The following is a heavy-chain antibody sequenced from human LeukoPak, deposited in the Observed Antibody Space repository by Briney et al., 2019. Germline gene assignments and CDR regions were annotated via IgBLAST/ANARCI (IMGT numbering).Heavy chain of an antibody. V-gene: IGHV3-23*01. CDR2: IGRSGFTT. Sequence: PGGSLRLSCAASGFTLNSNAMTWVRQAPGKGLKWVSAIGRSGFTTYYADSVKGRFTISRDNSKNTVSLQLNSLRAEDTAIYYCAKATVGWREAGKCYFDYWGQGILVTVSS. D-gene: IGHD1-14*01. CDR1: GFTLNSNA. J-gene: IGHJ4*02. CDR3: AKATVGWREAGKCYFDY.